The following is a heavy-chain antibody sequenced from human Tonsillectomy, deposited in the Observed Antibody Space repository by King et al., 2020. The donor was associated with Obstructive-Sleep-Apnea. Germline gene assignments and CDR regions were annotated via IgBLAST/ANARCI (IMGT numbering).Heavy chain of an antibody. J-gene: IGHJ4*02. D-gene: IGHD4/OR15-4a*01. CDR3: ARHLIEGADYRSLDF. V-gene: IGHV5-51*07. CDR2: IYPGDSDT. Sequence: QLVQSGAEVKKPGESLKISCKGSGYSFTTSWIGWVHQMPGKGLEWMGLIYPGDSDTRYSPSFQGRVTISADKSLSTAFLQWSSLKASDTATYYCARHLIEGADYRSLDFWGQGTLVTVSS. CDR1: GYSFTTSW.